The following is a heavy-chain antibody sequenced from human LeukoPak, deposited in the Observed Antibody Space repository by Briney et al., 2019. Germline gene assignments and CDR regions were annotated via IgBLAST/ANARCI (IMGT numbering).Heavy chain of an antibody. J-gene: IGHJ6*03. Sequence: PGGSLRLSCAASGFTVSSNYMSWVRQAPGKGLEWVSYISSSGSTIYYADSVKGRFTISRDNAKNSLYLQMNSLRAEDTAVYYCARDNEVDPNYYYYYMDVWGKGTTVTVSS. V-gene: IGHV3-11*04. CDR3: ARDNEVDPNYYYYYMDV. CDR2: ISSSGSTI. CDR1: GFTVSSNY. D-gene: IGHD1-1*01.